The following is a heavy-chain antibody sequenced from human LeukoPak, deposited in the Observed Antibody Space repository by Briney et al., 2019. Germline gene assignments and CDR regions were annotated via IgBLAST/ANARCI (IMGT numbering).Heavy chain of an antibody. CDR1: GGSISSYY. CDR3: ARHPSTRITIFGVVPGYYGMDV. D-gene: IGHD3-3*01. CDR2: IYYSGST. V-gene: IGHV4-59*08. J-gene: IGHJ6*02. Sequence: SSETLSLTCTVSGGSISSYYWSWIRQPPGKGLEWIGYIYYSGSTNYNPSLKSRVTISVDTSKNQFSLKLSSVTAADTAVYYCARHPSTRITIFGVVPGYYGMDVWGQGTTVTVSS.